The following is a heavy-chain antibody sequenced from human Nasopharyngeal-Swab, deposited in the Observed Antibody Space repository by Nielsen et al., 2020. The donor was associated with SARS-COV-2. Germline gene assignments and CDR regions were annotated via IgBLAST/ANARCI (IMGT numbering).Heavy chain of an antibody. CDR2: IDNGGYT. CDR3: VKHQGSSSDQ. J-gene: IGHJ4*02. CDR1: GFNFSTYW. Sequence: GKSLKISCAGSGFNFSTYWMHRVRQAPGKGLVWVSRIDNGGYTNYADSVKGRFTISRDSAENTLYLQMNSLRVEDTAVYYCVKHQGSSSDQWGQGTLVTVSS. V-gene: IGHV3-74*01.